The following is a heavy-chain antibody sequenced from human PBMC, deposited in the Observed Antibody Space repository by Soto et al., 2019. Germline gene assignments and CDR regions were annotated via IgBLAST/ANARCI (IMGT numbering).Heavy chain of an antibody. V-gene: IGHV3-30-3*01. D-gene: IGHD6-19*01. J-gene: IGHJ4*02. Sequence: GGSLRLSCAASGFTFSSYAMHWVRQAPGKGLEWVAVISYDGSNKYYADSVKGRFTISRDNSKNTLYLQMNSLRAEDTAVYYCATNLPRVGYSSGWYYFDYWGQGTLVTVSS. CDR1: GFTFSSYA. CDR2: ISYDGSNK. CDR3: ATNLPRVGYSSGWYYFDY.